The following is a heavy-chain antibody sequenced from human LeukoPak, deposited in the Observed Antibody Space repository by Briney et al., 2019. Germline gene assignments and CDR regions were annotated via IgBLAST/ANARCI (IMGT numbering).Heavy chain of an antibody. V-gene: IGHV3-64*01. D-gene: IGHD3-3*01. CDR3: ARGGLGYDLWSGYRDY. J-gene: IGHJ4*02. Sequence: GGSLRLSCTASGFTLSTFHMLCVRQAPGKALEYVSAISSNGGSTYYANSVKGRFTISRDNSKNTLYLQMGSLRAEDMAVYYCARGGLGYDLWSGYRDYWGQGTLVTVSS. CDR2: ISSNGGST. CDR1: GFTLSTFH.